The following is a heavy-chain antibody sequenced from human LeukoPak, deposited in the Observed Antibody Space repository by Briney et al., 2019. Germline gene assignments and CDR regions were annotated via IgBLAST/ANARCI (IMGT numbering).Heavy chain of an antibody. CDR1: GFTFSSYE. CDR3: ARDLLAAAGCY. CDR2: ISSSGSTI. V-gene: IGHV3-48*03. D-gene: IGHD6-13*01. Sequence: GGSLRLSCAASGFTFSSYEMNWVRQAPGKGLEWVSYISSSGSTIYYADSVKGRFTISRDNAKNSLYLQMNSLRAEDTAVYYCARDLLAAAGCYWGQGTLVTVSS. J-gene: IGHJ4*02.